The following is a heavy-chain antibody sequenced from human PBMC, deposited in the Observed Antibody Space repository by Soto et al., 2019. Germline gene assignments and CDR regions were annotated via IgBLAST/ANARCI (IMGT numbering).Heavy chain of an antibody. J-gene: IGHJ6*02. CDR1: GRSITSGDYY. D-gene: IGHD1-26*01. CDR2: IKHGGST. V-gene: IGHV4-30-4*08. CDR3: AIGDSDHSATTV. Sequence: QVHLQESGPGLVKPSQTLSLNCNVSGRSITSGDYYWTWIRQLPGKDLEWIGYIKHGGSTYYNPCLMSRLTLAVDTHTIQFSPKLCSVTVADTAVYYCAIGDSDHSATTVWGQGTKVAVAS.